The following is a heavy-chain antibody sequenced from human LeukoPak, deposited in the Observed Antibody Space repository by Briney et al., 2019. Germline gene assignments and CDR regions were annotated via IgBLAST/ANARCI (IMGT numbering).Heavy chain of an antibody. J-gene: IGHJ4*02. V-gene: IGHV3-7*01. CDR2: IKQDGSEK. CDR1: GFTFSSYW. Sequence: PGGSLRLSCAASGFTFSSYWMSWVRQAPGKGLEWVANIKQDGSEKYYVDSVKGRFTISRDNAKNSLYLQMNSLRAEDTAVYYCARDSGAKDCSGGSCYYFYWGQGTLVTVSS. CDR3: ARDSGAKDCSGGSCYYFY. D-gene: IGHD2-15*01.